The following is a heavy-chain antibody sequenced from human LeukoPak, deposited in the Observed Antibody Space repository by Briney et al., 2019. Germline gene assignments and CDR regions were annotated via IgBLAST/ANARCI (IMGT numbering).Heavy chain of an antibody. J-gene: IGHJ4*02. V-gene: IGHV4-34*01. Sequence: SETLSLTCAVYGGSFSGYYWNWIRQPPGKGLEWIGEINHSGSTNYNPSLKSRVTISVDTSKNQFSLKLSSVTAADTAVYYCARVGAATTKYYFDYWGQGTLVTVSS. CDR2: INHSGST. CDR1: GGSFSGYY. CDR3: ARVGAATTKYYFDY. D-gene: IGHD5-12*01.